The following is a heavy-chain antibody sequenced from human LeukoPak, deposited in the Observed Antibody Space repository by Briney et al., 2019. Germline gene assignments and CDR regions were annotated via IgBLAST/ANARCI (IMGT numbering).Heavy chain of an antibody. CDR3: ARDSSGWYLGWFDP. CDR1: GFTFSSYA. CDR2: ISYDGSNK. J-gene: IGHJ5*02. Sequence: GGSLRLSCAASGFTFSSYAMYWVRQAPGKGLEWVAVISYDGSNKYYADSVKGRFTISRDNSKNTLYLQMNSLRAEDTAVYYCARDSSGWYLGWFDPWGQGTLVTVSS. D-gene: IGHD6-19*01. V-gene: IGHV3-30-3*01.